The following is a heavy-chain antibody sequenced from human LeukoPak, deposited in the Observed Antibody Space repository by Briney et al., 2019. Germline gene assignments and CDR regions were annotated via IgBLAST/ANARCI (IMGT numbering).Heavy chain of an antibody. J-gene: IGHJ5*02. D-gene: IGHD1-7*01. CDR1: GGSISSGGYY. Sequence: SETLSLTCTVSGGSISSGGYYWSWIRQHPGKGLEWIGYIYYSGSTYYNPSLKSRVTISVDTSKNQCSLKLSSVTAADTAVYYCARGAGTTFNWFDPWGQGTLVTVSS. CDR3: ARGAGTTFNWFDP. CDR2: IYYSGST. V-gene: IGHV4-31*03.